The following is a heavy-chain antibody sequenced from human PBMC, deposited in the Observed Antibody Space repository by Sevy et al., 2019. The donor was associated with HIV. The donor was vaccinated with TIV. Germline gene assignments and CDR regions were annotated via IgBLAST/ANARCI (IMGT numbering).Heavy chain of an antibody. D-gene: IGHD4-17*01. J-gene: IGHJ6*02. V-gene: IGHV1-2*02. CDR2: INPNSGGT. CDR3: ARVPGATVTINPPYYYYGMDV. Sequence: ASVKVSCKASGYTFTGYYMHWVRQAPGQGLEWMGWINPNSGGTNYAQKFQGRVTMTRDTSISTAYMELSRLRSDDTAVHYCARVPGATVTINPPYYYYGMDVWGQGTTVTVSS. CDR1: GYTFTGYY.